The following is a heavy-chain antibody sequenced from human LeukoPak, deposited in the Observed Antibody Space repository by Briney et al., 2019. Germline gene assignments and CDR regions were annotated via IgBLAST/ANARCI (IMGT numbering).Heavy chain of an antibody. J-gene: IGHJ4*02. Sequence: SETLSLTCTVSGGSIRSSSYYWGWIRQPPGKGLEWIGSIYYSGSTNYKPSLRSRVTIPVDTSKNQFSLKLSSVTAAGTAVYYCARHAGSYYTYNFDYWGQGTLVTVSS. CDR2: IYYSGST. D-gene: IGHD3-22*01. V-gene: IGHV4-39*01. CDR1: GGSIRSSSYY. CDR3: ARHAGSYYTYNFDY.